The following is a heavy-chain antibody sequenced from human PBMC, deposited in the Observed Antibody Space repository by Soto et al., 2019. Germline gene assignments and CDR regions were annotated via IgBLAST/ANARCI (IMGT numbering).Heavy chain of an antibody. CDR3: ARGYSAGYVGHWFDP. V-gene: IGHV4-31*03. CDR1: GGSISTTGDF. CDR2: IYYSGIT. Sequence: QVQLQESGPGLVKPSQTLSLTCTVTGGSISTTGDFWGWIRQHPGKDLEWIGYIYYSGITYYNPSLKSRVTISGDTSNNQFSLKLDSVTAADTAVYYCARGYSAGYVGHWFDPWGQGTLVTVSS. D-gene: IGHD1-26*01. J-gene: IGHJ5*02.